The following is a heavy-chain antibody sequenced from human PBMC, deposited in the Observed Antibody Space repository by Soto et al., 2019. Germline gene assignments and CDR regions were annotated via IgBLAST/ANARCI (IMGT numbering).Heavy chain of an antibody. V-gene: IGHV4-34*01. J-gene: IGHJ4*02. CDR1: GGSFSGYY. CDR2: INHSGST. Sequence: QVQLQQWGAGLLKPSETLSLTCAVYGGSFSGYYWSWIRQPPGKGLEWIGEINHSGSTNYNPSLKGRVTISVDTSKNQFSLKLSSVTAADTAVYYCARSRGRQEKGGWYVVWGQGTLVTVSS. CDR3: ARSRGRQEKGGWYVV. D-gene: IGHD6-19*01.